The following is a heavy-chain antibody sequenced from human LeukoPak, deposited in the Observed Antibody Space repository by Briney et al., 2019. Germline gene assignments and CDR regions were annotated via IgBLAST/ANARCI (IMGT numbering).Heavy chain of an antibody. D-gene: IGHD6-13*01. CDR2: IIPIFGTA. CDR3: ARDGVGSSSWYYFDY. V-gene: IGHV1-69*05. Sequence: SVRVSCKAPGGTFSSYAISWVRQAPGQGLEWMGRIIPIFGTANYAQKFQGRVTITTDESTSTAYMELSSLRSEDTAVYYCARDGVGSSSWYYFDYWGQGTLVTVSS. CDR1: GGTFSSYA. J-gene: IGHJ4*02.